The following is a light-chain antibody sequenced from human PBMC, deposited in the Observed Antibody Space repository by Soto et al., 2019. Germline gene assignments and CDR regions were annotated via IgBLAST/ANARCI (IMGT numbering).Light chain of an antibody. V-gene: IGLV2-14*01. CDR3: SSYKSSSPFV. Sequence: QSVLTQPASVSGSPGQSITISCTGTSSDVGGYNYVSWYQQHPGKAPKLMIYEVSNRPSGVSNRFSGSKSGNTASLTISGLQAEDEADYYCSSYKSSSPFVSGTGTKVTVL. CDR1: SSDVGGYNY. CDR2: EVS. J-gene: IGLJ1*01.